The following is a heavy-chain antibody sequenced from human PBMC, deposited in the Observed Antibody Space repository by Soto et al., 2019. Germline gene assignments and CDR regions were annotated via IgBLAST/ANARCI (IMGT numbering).Heavy chain of an antibody. V-gene: IGHV4-30-4*01. D-gene: IGHD2-15*01. CDR1: GCSISSGNYY. CDR2: ISYSGST. Sequence: SETLSLTCTFSGCSISSGNYYWSWIRQPPGKGLEWIGFISYSGSTYYSTSLKSRVTISVDTSKSQFSLNLSFVTAADTAVYYCATMGTPATGLYFFDYWGQGSLVTVSS. CDR3: ATMGTPATGLYFFDY. J-gene: IGHJ4*02.